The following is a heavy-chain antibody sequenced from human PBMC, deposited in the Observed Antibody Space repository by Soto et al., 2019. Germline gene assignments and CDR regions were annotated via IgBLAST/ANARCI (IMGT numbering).Heavy chain of an antibody. V-gene: IGHV4-31*03. D-gene: IGHD3-10*01. J-gene: IGHJ5*02. CDR3: TMGYDNVPECYCESYGRTDECDP. Sequence: QVQLQESGPGLVKPSQTLSLTCTVSGGSISSDAYYWSRLRQHQGKGLEGIGYIYYSGSTYDNPSLKSGVTIPFDPSMKRSVTKLRAVTAAATAVEHCTMGYDNVPECYCESYGRTDECDPWGQGTLVTVSS. CDR1: GGSISSDAYY. CDR2: IYYSGST.